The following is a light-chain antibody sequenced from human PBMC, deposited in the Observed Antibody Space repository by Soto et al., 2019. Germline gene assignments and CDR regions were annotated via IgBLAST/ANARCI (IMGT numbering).Light chain of an antibody. CDR3: QQYGSSRT. V-gene: IGKV3-20*01. CDR2: GAS. CDR1: QSVSSSY. Sequence: EVVLTQSPGTLSLSPGERATLSCRASQSVSSSYLAWYQQKPGQAPRLLIYGASSRATGIPDRFSGSGSGTDFTLNISRLEPEDFAVYYWQQYGSSRTFGQGTKVEIK. J-gene: IGKJ1*01.